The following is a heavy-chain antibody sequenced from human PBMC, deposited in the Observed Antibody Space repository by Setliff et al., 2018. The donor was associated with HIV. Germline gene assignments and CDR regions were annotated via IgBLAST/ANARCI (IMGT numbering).Heavy chain of an antibody. CDR1: NYSINSGYY. CDR2: IYHSGST. Sequence: PSETLSLTCAVSNYSINSGYYWGWIRQPPGKGLEWIGSIYHSGSTYYNPSLKSRVTISVDTSKNQVSLRLTSVTAADTAVYYCARAAIAAAGPGDYWGQGTLVTVSS. CDR3: ARAAIAAAGPGDY. J-gene: IGHJ4*02. V-gene: IGHV4-38-2*01. D-gene: IGHD6-13*01.